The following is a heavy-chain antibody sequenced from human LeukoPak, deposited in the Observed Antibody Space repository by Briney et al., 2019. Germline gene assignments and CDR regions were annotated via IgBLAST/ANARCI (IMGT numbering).Heavy chain of an antibody. CDR3: ARDRHYAIQPFDY. CDR2: INPNNGGT. Sequence: ASVKVSCKASGFTFTGYYIHWVRQAPGQGLEWMGWINPNNGGTNYAQTFQDRVTMTRDTSISTAYMELSSLRSEDTAVYYCARDRHYAIQPFDYWGQGTLVTVSS. V-gene: IGHV1-2*02. D-gene: IGHD2-8*01. CDR1: GFTFTGYY. J-gene: IGHJ4*02.